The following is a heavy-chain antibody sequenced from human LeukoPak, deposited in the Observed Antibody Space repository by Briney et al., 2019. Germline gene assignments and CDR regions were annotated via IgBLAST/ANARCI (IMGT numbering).Heavy chain of an antibody. Sequence: GESLRLACAASGFTFSSYGMHWVRQAPGKGLEWVAVIWYDGSNKYYADSVKGRFTISRDNSKNTLYLQMNSLRAEDTAVYYCARATIAVDYWGQGTLVTVSS. J-gene: IGHJ4*02. CDR2: IWYDGSNK. CDR3: ARATIAVDY. CDR1: GFTFSSYG. D-gene: IGHD6-19*01. V-gene: IGHV3-33*01.